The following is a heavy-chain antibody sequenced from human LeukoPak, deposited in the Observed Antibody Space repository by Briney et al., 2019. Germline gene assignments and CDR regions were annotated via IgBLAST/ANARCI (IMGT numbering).Heavy chain of an antibody. D-gene: IGHD3-16*01. CDR2: IKYDGSEE. V-gene: IGHV3-7*01. Sequence: AGGSLRLSCAASGLTFSGQWMNWVRQAPGQGLEWVANIKYDGSEEYYVDSVKGRFTISRDNAKNSLSLQMNYVRAGDTAIYYCAYTNHLTYWGQGTLVTVSS. CDR3: AYTNHLTY. CDR1: GLTFSGQW. J-gene: IGHJ4*02.